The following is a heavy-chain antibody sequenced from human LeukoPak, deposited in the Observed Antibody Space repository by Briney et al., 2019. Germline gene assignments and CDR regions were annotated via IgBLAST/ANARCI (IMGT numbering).Heavy chain of an antibody. D-gene: IGHD3-10*01. CDR1: GFTFSSYA. V-gene: IGHV3-23*01. Sequence: PGGSLRLSCAASGFTFSSYAMSWVRQAPGKGLEWVSAISGSGGSAYYADSVKGRFTISRDNSKNTLYLQMNSLRAEDTAVYYCAKGYFGSGSYYFDYWGQGTLVTVSS. CDR2: ISGSGGSA. J-gene: IGHJ4*02. CDR3: AKGYFGSGSYYFDY.